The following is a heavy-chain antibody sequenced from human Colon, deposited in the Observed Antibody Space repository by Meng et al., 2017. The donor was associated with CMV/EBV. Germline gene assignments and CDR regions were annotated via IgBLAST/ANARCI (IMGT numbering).Heavy chain of an antibody. CDR1: WFSLSTIGMG. J-gene: IGHJ4*02. CDR3: AHRPYGSGSYFFDY. Sequence: LKESGPTLVKPTQTLTLTCTFSWFSLSTIGMGVGWIRQPPGKALEWLGVIYWDDDKRYSPSLKSRLTITKDTSKNQVVLTMTNLDPLDTATYYCAHRPYGSGSYFFDYWGQGTLVTVSS. CDR2: IYWDDDK. D-gene: IGHD3-10*01. V-gene: IGHV2-5*02.